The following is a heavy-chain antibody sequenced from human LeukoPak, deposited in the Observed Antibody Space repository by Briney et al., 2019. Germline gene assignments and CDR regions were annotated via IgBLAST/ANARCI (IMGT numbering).Heavy chain of an antibody. CDR2: ISGSGGST. V-gene: IGHV3-23*01. Sequence: GSLRLYCAASGFTFSSYARSWVRQAPGKGLEWVSAISGSGGSTYYADSAKGRFTISRDNCKNTLYLQMNSLRAEDTAVYYCATPPDTAMVTDRDYWGQGTLVTVSS. CDR3: ATPPDTAMVTDRDY. D-gene: IGHD5-18*01. J-gene: IGHJ4*02. CDR1: GFTFSSYA.